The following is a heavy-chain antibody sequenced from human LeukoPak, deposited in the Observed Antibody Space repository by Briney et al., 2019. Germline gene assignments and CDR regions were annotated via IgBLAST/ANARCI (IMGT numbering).Heavy chain of an antibody. CDR1: GFTVSSNY. CDR2: IYSVGTT. J-gene: IGHJ4*02. D-gene: IGHD3-22*01. Sequence: GGSLRLSCAASGFTVSSNYMSWVRQAPGKGLEWVSIIYSVGTTYYADSVKGRFTISRDNSKNTLYLQMNSLRAGDTAVYYCAKSSYYDSSGFYREYYFDYWGQGTLVPVSS. CDR3: AKSSYYDSSGFYREYYFDY. V-gene: IGHV3-53*01.